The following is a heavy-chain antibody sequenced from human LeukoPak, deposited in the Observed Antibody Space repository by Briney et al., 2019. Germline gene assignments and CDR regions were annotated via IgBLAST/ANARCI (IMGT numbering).Heavy chain of an antibody. CDR2: IYTSGST. CDR3: ARGYYDILTGYHYYFDY. J-gene: IGHJ4*02. CDR1: GGSISSYY. V-gene: IGHV4-4*07. D-gene: IGHD3-9*01. Sequence: SETLSLTCTVSGGSISSYYWSWIRQPAGKGLEWIGRIYTSGSTNYNPSLKSRVTMSVDTSKNQFSLKLSSVTAADTAAYYCARGYYDILTGYHYYFDYWGQGTLVTVSS.